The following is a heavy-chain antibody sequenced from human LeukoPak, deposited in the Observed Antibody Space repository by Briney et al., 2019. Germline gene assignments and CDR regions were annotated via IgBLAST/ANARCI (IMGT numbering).Heavy chain of an antibody. Sequence: SETLSLTCSVSGGSISSSSFFWGWIRQPPGKGLEWIGSIYYGGTTYYNPSLRSRVSISVDTSENQFSLRLSSLTAADTAMYYCARLPRGLRYFDWLTWGQGTLVTVSS. CDR3: ARLPRGLRYFDWLT. CDR1: GGSISSSSFF. J-gene: IGHJ4*02. CDR2: IYYGGTT. V-gene: IGHV4-39*01. D-gene: IGHD3-9*01.